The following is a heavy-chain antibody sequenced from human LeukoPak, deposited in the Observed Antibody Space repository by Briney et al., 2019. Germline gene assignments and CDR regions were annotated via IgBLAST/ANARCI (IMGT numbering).Heavy chain of an antibody. J-gene: IGHJ3*02. CDR2: IYYSGST. V-gene: IGHV4-31*11. CDR1: GGSFSGYY. CDR3: ARAGGTMVRGAIGAFDI. Sequence: SETLSLTCAVYGGSFSGYYWSWIRQHPGKGLEWIGYIYYSGSTYYNPSLKSRATISVDTSKNQFSLKLSSVTAADTAVYYCARAGGTMVRGAIGAFDIWGQGTMVTVSS. D-gene: IGHD3-10*01.